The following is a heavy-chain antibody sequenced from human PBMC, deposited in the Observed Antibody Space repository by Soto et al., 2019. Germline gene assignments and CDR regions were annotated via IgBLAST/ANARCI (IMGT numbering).Heavy chain of an antibody. Sequence: QVQLQQWGAGLLKPSETLSLTCAVSGGSFSGYYWSWIRQPPGKWLEWNGAINHSGSTNYNPSLKSRVTISVDTSKNQFSLKLSSVTAADTAVYYCARTDVVVPAAFYGAGDFDYWGQGTLVTVSS. V-gene: IGHV4-34*01. J-gene: IGHJ4*02. CDR1: GGSFSGYY. D-gene: IGHD2-2*01. CDR2: INHSGST. CDR3: ARTDVVVPAAFYGAGDFDY.